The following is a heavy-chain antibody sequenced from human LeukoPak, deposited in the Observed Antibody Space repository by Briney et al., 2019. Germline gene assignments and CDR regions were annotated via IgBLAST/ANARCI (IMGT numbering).Heavy chain of an antibody. Sequence: GGSLGLSCAASGFTFSDYYMSWIRQAPGKGLEWVSYISSSGSTIYYADSVKGRFTISRDNAKNSLYLQMNSLRAEDTAVYYCASPFYGDHDDAFDIWGQGTMVTVSS. CDR2: ISSSGSTI. D-gene: IGHD4-17*01. CDR3: ASPFYGDHDDAFDI. V-gene: IGHV3-11*01. CDR1: GFTFSDYY. J-gene: IGHJ3*02.